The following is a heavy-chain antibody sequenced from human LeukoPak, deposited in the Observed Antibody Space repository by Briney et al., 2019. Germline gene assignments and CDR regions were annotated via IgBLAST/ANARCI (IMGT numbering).Heavy chain of an antibody. CDR2: IIPIFGTA. CDR1: GGTFSSYA. Sequence: SVKVSCKASGGTFSSYAISWVRQAPGQGLEWMGGIIPIFGTANYAQKFQGRVTITADESTSTAYMELCSLRSEDTAVYYCARSDAVIYYYYGMDVWGQGTTVTVSS. CDR3: ARSDAVIYYYYGMDV. J-gene: IGHJ6*02. D-gene: IGHD3-22*01. V-gene: IGHV1-69*13.